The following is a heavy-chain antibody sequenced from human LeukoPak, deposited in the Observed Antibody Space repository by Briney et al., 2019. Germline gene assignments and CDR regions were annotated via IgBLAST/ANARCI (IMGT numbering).Heavy chain of an antibody. CDR2: VNGNGGST. CDR3: AKSLYGGCDY. J-gene: IGHJ4*02. CDR1: GFSFSTYA. Sequence: GGSLRLSCAASGFSFSTYAMSWVRQAPGKGLEWVSGVNGNGGSTSYADSVKGRFTTFRDNSKNTVYLQMNSLRVEDTAVYYCAKSLYGGCDYWGQGTVVTVSS. V-gene: IGHV3-23*01. D-gene: IGHD3-16*02.